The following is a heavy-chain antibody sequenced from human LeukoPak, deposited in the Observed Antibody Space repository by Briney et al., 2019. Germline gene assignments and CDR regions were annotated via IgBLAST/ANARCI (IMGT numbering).Heavy chain of an antibody. CDR2: INPSGGST. CDR1: GYTFTSYY. V-gene: IGHV1-46*01. D-gene: IGHD3-22*01. J-gene: IGHJ3*02. CDR3: ARVKPNYYDSSAYGTFDI. Sequence: VASVKVSCKASGYTFTSYYMHWVRQAPGQGLEWMGIINPSGGSTSYAQKFQGRVTMTRDTSTSTVYMELSSLRSGDTAVYYCARVKPNYYDSSAYGTFDIWGQGTMVTVSS.